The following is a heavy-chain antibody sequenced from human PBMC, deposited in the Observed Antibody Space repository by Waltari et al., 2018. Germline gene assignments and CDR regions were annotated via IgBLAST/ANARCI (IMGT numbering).Heavy chain of an antibody. CDR2: IIPIFGTA. CDR3: ARESRGYSGYEYYYYGMDV. Sequence: QVQLVQSGAEVKKPGSSVKVSCKPSGGPFSSYAIRRLRQALGQGLEWMGRIIPIFGTANYAQKFQGRVTITADESTSTAYMELSSLRSEDTAVYYCARESRGYSGYEYYYYGMDVWGQGTTVTVSS. J-gene: IGHJ6*02. CDR1: GGPFSSYA. D-gene: IGHD5-12*01. V-gene: IGHV1-69*15.